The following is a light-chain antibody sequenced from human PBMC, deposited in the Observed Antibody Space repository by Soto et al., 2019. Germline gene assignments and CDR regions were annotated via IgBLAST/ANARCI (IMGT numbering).Light chain of an antibody. J-gene: IGLJ2*01. CDR3: SSYTSSSTLV. CDR2: DVS. CDR1: SSDVGGYNY. Sequence: QSALTQPAPVSGSPGQSITISCTGTSSDVGGYNYVSWYQQHPGKAPKLMIYDVSNRPSGVSNRFSGSKSGNTASLTISGLQADDEADYYCSSYTSSSTLVFGGGTKVTVL. V-gene: IGLV2-14*01.